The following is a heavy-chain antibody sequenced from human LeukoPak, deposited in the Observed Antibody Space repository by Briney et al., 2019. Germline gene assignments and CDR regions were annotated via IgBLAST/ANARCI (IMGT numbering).Heavy chain of an antibody. V-gene: IGHV3-11*01. Sequence: GGSLRPSCAASGFTFSDYYMSWIRQAPGKGLEWLAYISNSGDTRKYADSVTGRFTISRDNAKNSVFLQMNSLRAEDSGVYYCARDVRGRTPLKLGMKWFDPWGQGIRVTVSS. CDR3: ARDVRGRTPLKLGMKWFDP. CDR1: GFTFSDYY. J-gene: IGHJ5*02. D-gene: IGHD7-27*01. CDR2: ISNSGDTR.